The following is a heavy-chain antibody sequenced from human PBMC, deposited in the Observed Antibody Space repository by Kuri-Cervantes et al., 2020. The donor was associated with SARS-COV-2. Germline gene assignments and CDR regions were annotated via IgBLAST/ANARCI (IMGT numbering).Heavy chain of an antibody. D-gene: IGHD3-3*01. CDR3: ARGGMVRFLYY. CDR2: INHSGST. Sequence: TLSLTCAVYGGSFSGYYWSWIRQPPGKGLEWIGEINHSGSTNYNPSLESRVTISVDTFKNQFSLKLSSVTAADTAVYYCARGGMVRFLYYWGQGTLVTVSS. J-gene: IGHJ4*02. CDR1: GGSFSGYY. V-gene: IGHV4-34*01.